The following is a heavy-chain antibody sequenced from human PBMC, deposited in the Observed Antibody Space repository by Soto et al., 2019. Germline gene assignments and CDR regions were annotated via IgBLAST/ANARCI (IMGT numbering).Heavy chain of an antibody. CDR2: ISGSGVST. D-gene: IGHD2-2*01. J-gene: IGHJ1*01. Sequence: PGGSLRLSCAASGFTFSSYAMNWVRQAPGKGLEWVSAISGSGVSTYYADSVKGRFTISRDNSKNTLYLQMNSLRAEDTAVYYCAKVSPPFEYCISTSCDFQHWGQGTLVTVSS. V-gene: IGHV3-23*01. CDR1: GFTFSSYA. CDR3: AKVSPPFEYCISTSCDFQH.